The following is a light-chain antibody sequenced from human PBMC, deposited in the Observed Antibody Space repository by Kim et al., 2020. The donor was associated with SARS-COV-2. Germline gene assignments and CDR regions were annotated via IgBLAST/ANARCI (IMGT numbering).Light chain of an antibody. J-gene: IGLJ3*02. V-gene: IGLV10-54*04. Sequence: HTDTHTRNGNNNNVGNQGAAWLQQHPSHPPKLLSYRNNNRPSGISERFSASRSGDTASLTITGLQPEDETDYYCSAWDSSLNVWVFGGGTQLTVL. CDR2: RNN. CDR1: NNNVGNQG. CDR3: SAWDSSLNVWV.